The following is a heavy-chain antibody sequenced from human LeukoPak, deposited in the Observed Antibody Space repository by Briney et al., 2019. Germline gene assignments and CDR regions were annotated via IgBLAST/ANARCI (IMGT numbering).Heavy chain of an antibody. V-gene: IGHV1-2*02. D-gene: IGHD1-26*01. CDR1: GYTFTGYY. Sequence: GASVKVSCKSSGYTFTGYYMHWVRQARGRGLEGMGWINPNCGGTKYAQKFQGRGTMTRHTSISTAYMELRRLRSDDTAVYYCARDWAYLIGTLSNAFDIWGQGTMATVSS. J-gene: IGHJ3*02. CDR3: ARDWAYLIGTLSNAFDI. CDR2: INPNCGGT.